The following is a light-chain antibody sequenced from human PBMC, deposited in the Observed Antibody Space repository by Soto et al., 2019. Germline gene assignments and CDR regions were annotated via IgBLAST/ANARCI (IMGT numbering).Light chain of an antibody. CDR3: QYYNTYSRA. V-gene: IGKV1-5*03. CDR2: KAS. J-gene: IGKJ1*01. CDR1: QSISTW. Sequence: DIQMTQSPSTLSASVGDRITITCRASQSISTWLAWYQQKPGKAPKLLIYKASSLQSGVPSRFSGSGSGTEFTLTISSLQPDDFATYYCQYYNTYSRAFGQGTKVEIK.